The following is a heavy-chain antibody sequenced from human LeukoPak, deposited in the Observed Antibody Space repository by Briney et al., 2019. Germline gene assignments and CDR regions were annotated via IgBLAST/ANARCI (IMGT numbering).Heavy chain of an antibody. CDR2: INPNSGGT. CDR1: GYTFTGYY. V-gene: IGHV1-2*02. Sequence: GSVKVSCKASGYTFTGYYMHWVRQAPGQGLEWMGWINPNSGGTNYAQKFQGRVTMTRDTSISTAYMELSRLRSDDTAVYYCARDTRGSEVGAIPRFDYWGQGTLVTVSS. J-gene: IGHJ4*02. CDR3: ARDTRGSEVGAIPRFDY. D-gene: IGHD1-26*01.